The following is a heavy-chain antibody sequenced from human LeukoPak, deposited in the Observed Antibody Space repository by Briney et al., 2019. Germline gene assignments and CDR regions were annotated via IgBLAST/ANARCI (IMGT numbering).Heavy chain of an antibody. Sequence: SETLSLTCSVFGGSISSYYWSWSRQPAGKGLEWIGRVFTSGSTNYNPSLRSPDTMSVDTSKNQFSLKLSSVTAADTAVYYCARLRAAAANNWFDPWGQGTLVTVSS. CDR2: VFTSGST. CDR1: GGSISSYY. CDR3: ARLRAAAANNWFDP. D-gene: IGHD6-13*01. V-gene: IGHV4-4*07. J-gene: IGHJ5*02.